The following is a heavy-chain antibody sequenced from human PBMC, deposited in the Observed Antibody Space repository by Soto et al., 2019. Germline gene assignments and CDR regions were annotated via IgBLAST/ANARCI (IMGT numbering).Heavy chain of an antibody. D-gene: IGHD2-2*01. Sequence: QVQLVESGGGVVQPGRSLRLSCVASGFTFSTYGMHWVRQAPGKGLEWVAFISYDGSVKYYVDSVKGRFTISRDNSKSTLYLEMDSLRAEDTAFYYCAKEFKYLAKFFDYWGQGTLVTVSS. J-gene: IGHJ4*02. CDR1: GFTFSTYG. CDR3: AKEFKYLAKFFDY. V-gene: IGHV3-30*18. CDR2: ISYDGSVK.